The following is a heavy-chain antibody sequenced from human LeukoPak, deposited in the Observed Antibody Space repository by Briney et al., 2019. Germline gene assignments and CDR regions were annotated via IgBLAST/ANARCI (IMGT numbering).Heavy chain of an antibody. CDR2: INHSGST. V-gene: IGHV4-34*01. J-gene: IGHJ6*03. Sequence: SETLSLTCAVYGGSFSGYYWSWIRQPPGKGLEWIGEINHSGSTNYNPSLKSRVTISVDTSKNQFSLKLSSVTAADTAVYYCARGKEYCTNGVCYYYYYYMDVWGKGTTVTVSS. CDR3: ARGKEYCTNGVCYYYYYYMDV. D-gene: IGHD2-8*01. CDR1: GGSFSGYY.